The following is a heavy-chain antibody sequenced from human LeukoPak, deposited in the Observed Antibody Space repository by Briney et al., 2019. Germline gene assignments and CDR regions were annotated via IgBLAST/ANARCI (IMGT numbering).Heavy chain of an antibody. CDR2: MNPNSGNT. Sequence: ASVEVSCKASGYTFTSYDINWVRQAPGQGLEWMGWMNPNSGNTGYAQKFQGRVTMTRNTSISTAYMELSSLRSEDTAVYYCARGPPHTVTTRNYYYGMDVWGQGTTVTVSS. V-gene: IGHV1-8*01. D-gene: IGHD4-4*01. CDR1: GYTFTSYD. CDR3: ARGPPHTVTTRNYYYGMDV. J-gene: IGHJ6*02.